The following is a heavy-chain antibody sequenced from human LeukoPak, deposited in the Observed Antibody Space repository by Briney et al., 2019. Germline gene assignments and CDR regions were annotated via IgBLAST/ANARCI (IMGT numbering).Heavy chain of an antibody. CDR3: ARVGSGWSRMNWFDP. J-gene: IGHJ5*02. CDR2: IYYSGST. D-gene: IGHD6-19*01. V-gene: IGHV4-34*01. CDR1: GGSFSGYY. Sequence: SETLSLTCAVYGGSFSGYYWGWIRQPPGKGLEWTGSIYYSGSTYYNPSLKGRVTISVDTSKNQFSLKLSSVTAADTAVYYCARVGSGWSRMNWFDPWGQGTLVTVSS.